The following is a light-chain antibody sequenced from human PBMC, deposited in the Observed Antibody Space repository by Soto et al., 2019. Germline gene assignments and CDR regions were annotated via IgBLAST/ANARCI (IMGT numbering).Light chain of an antibody. V-gene: IGKV1-39*01. J-gene: IGKJ1*01. Sequence: DIQMTQSPSSLSASVGDRVTITCRASQSIRNFLNWYQQKPGKAPKVLIYAASSLQSGVPSRFSGSGSGTDFTLTISSLQPEDSATYYCQQSYTTPTFDQGTKVDIK. CDR3: QQSYTTPT. CDR1: QSIRNF. CDR2: AAS.